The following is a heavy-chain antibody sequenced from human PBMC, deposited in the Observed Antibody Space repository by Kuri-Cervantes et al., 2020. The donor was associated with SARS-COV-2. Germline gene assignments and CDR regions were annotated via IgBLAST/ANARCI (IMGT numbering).Heavy chain of an antibody. CDR2: LYGGDKT. Sequence: GGSLRLSCEGSGFTVANYYMSWVRQAPGKGLEWVSILYGGDKTDYADSVKGRFTISRDNSKNTLLLQMDSLRADDTAVYYCARDRDSNGWLGAYDIWGQGTMVTVSS. J-gene: IGHJ3*02. CDR1: GFTVANYY. CDR3: ARDRDSNGWLGAYDI. D-gene: IGHD6-19*01. V-gene: IGHV3-53*01.